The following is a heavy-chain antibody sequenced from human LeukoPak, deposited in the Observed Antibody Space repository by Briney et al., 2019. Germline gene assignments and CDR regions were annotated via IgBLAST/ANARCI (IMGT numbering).Heavy chain of an antibody. CDR3: ARVPAWYSGSYFDY. D-gene: IGHD1-26*01. J-gene: IGHJ4*02. CDR2: INAGNGNT. V-gene: IGHV1-3*01. Sequence: ASVKVSCKASGGTFSSYAISWVRQAPGQRLEWMGWINAGNGNTKYSQKFQGRVTITRDTSASTAYMELSSLRSEDTAVYYCARVPAWYSGSYFDYWGQGTLVTVSS. CDR1: GGTFSSYA.